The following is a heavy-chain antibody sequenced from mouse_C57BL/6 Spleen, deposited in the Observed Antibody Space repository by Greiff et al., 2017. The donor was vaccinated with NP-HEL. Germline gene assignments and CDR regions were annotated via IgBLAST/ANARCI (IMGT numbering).Heavy chain of an antibody. Sequence: VQLQQSGPELVKPGASVKISCKASGYAFSSSWMNWVKQRPGKGLEWIGRIYPGDGDTNYNGKFKGKATLTADKSSSTAYMQLSSLTSEDSAVYFCARESLYYGSSYVDYWGQGTTLTVSS. V-gene: IGHV1-82*01. CDR2: IYPGDGDT. D-gene: IGHD1-1*01. J-gene: IGHJ2*01. CDR3: ARESLYYGSSYVDY. CDR1: GYAFSSSW.